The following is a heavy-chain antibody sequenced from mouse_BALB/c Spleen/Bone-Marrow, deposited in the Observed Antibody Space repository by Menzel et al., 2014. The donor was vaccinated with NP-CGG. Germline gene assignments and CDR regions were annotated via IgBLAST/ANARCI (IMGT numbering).Heavy chain of an antibody. CDR3: ARSGYGSNYDY. J-gene: IGHJ2*01. V-gene: IGHV1-80*01. CDR2: IYPGDGDT. D-gene: IGHD1-1*01. Sequence: VQLQQSGAELVRPGSSVKISCKASGYAFSSYWMIWVKQRPGQGLEWIGQIYPGDGDTNYNGKFKGKATLTVDKSSSTAYMQLSSLTSEDSAVYFWARSGYGSNYDYWGQGTTLTVSS. CDR1: GYAFSSYW.